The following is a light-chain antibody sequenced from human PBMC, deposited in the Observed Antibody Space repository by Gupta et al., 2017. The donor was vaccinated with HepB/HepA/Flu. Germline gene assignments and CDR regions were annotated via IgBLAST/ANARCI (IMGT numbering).Light chain of an antibody. V-gene: IGKV1-12*01. CDR1: QGISSL. CDR3: QHTDSFPLT. CDR2: AAS. Sequence: DIQMTQSPSSVFASVGDRVTITCRASQGISSLLAWYQQKPGKAPNLLIYAASSLQSGVPSRFSGSGSGTDFTLTISSLQPEDFATYYCQHTDSFPLTFGGGTKVEIK. J-gene: IGKJ4*01.